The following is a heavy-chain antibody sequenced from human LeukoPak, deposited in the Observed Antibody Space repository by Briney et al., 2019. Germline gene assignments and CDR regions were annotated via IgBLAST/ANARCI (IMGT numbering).Heavy chain of an antibody. Sequence: ASVKVSCKASGYTFTSYDINWVRQATGQGLEWMGWMNPNSGNTGYAQKFQGRVTMTRNTSISTAYMELSSLRSEDTAVYYCARAEVAVAGTGIDYWGQGTLVTVSS. J-gene: IGHJ4*02. CDR2: MNPNSGNT. V-gene: IGHV1-8*01. D-gene: IGHD6-19*01. CDR1: GYTFTSYD. CDR3: ARAEVAVAGTGIDY.